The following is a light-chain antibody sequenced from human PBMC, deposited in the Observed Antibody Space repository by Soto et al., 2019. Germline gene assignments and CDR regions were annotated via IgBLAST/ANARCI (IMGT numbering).Light chain of an antibody. CDR2: GAS. V-gene: IGKV3-20*01. CDR3: QRYGSALLT. Sequence: EIVLTQSPGTLSLSPGERATLSCRASQSVSSSYLAWYQQKPGQAPRLLIYGASSRATGIPDWFSGSGSGTALPITIIRLEPEDFGVYYCQRYGSALLTFGQGTKVETK. J-gene: IGKJ1*01. CDR1: QSVSSSY.